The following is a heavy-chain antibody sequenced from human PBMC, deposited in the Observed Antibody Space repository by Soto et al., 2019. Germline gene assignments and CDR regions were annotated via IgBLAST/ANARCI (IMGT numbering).Heavy chain of an antibody. CDR2: ISASGDST. D-gene: IGHD3-3*01. J-gene: IGHJ5*02. CDR3: AKTPLTILPGTFWFEP. CDR1: GFTFNSYA. Sequence: GWSLRLSCAASGFTFNSYAMSLVRQAPGKRLEWVSAISASGDSTYYADAVKGRFTISRDNSKNTLYLEMNSLRAEDTALYYCAKTPLTILPGTFWFEPWGKGTLVTVSS. V-gene: IGHV3-23*01.